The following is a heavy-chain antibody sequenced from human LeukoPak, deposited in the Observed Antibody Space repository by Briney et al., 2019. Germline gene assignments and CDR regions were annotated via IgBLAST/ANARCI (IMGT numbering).Heavy chain of an antibody. D-gene: IGHD2-15*01. Sequence: PGRSLRLSCAASGFTFSSYAMHWVRQAPGKGLEWVAVISYDGSNKYYADSVKGRFTISRDNSKNTLYLQMNSLRAEDTAVYYCARPLGYCSGGSCYPSYFDYWGQGTLVTVSS. CDR3: ARPLGYCSGGSCYPSYFDY. CDR1: GFTFSSYA. V-gene: IGHV3-30-3*01. CDR2: ISYDGSNK. J-gene: IGHJ4*02.